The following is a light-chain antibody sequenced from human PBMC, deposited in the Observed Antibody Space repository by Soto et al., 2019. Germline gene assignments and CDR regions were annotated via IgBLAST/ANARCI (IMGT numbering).Light chain of an antibody. Sequence: DIQMTQSPSSLSASVGDRVTITCRASQDISNYLAWYQQKPGKIPKLLIYAASTLQSGVPSRFSGSGSGADFTLTISRLQPEDVATYYCQKYNSAPPFTFGHGTKVDIK. J-gene: IGKJ3*01. V-gene: IGKV1-27*01. CDR3: QKYNSAPPFT. CDR1: QDISNY. CDR2: AAS.